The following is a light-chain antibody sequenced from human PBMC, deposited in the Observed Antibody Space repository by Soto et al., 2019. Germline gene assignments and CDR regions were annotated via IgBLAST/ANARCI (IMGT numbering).Light chain of an antibody. V-gene: IGLV1-51*01. CDR2: DND. Sequence: QSVLTQPPSVSAAPGQKVTISCSGSSSNLGNNYVSWYQQLPGTAPKLLIYDNDKRPSGIADRFSGSKSGTSATLGITGLQTGDEADYYCGTWDSSLSAVFGTGTKLTVL. CDR1: SSNLGNNY. J-gene: IGLJ1*01. CDR3: GTWDSSLSAV.